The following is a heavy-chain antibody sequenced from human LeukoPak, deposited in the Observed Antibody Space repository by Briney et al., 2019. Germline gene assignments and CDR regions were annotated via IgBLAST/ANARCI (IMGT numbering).Heavy chain of an antibody. V-gene: IGHV4-4*09. CDR3: ARHNPPPTGFCSGTSCFMSGSQYFYMDV. CDR2: IYSPVTT. Sequence: SETLSLTCTVSGGSISGYFWSWIRQPPGKGPEWIGYIYSPVTTNYSPSLSSRVTISVDTSKNQLSLNLRFVTATDTAVYHCARHNPPPTGFCSGTSCFMSGSQYFYMDVWGKGTSVTVS. D-gene: IGHD2-2*01. J-gene: IGHJ6*03. CDR1: GGSISGYF.